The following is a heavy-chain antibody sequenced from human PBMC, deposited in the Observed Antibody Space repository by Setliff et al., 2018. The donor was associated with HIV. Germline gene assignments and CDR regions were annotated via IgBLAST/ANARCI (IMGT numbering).Heavy chain of an antibody. CDR2: IKSKSDDGTT. CDR1: GFTFSNAW. D-gene: IGHD6-19*01. Sequence: PGGSLRLSCAASGFTFSNAWMSWVRQAPGKGLEWVGRIKSKSDDGTTDYAAPVKGRFTISRDDSKNTLSLQMKSLKTEDTAVYYCTTEVFRQWLVSDYWGQGTLVTVSS. V-gene: IGHV3-15*01. CDR3: TTEVFRQWLVSDY. J-gene: IGHJ4*02.